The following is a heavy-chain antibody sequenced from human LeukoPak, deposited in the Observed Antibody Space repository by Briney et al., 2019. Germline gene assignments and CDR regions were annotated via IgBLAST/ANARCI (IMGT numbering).Heavy chain of an antibody. J-gene: IGHJ6*03. D-gene: IGHD2-15*01. CDR3: GGAGYYYYYYYMDV. CDR2: IYYSGST. Sequence: PSETLSLTCTVSGGSISSYYWSWIRQPPGQGLEWIGYIYYSGSTNYNPSLKSRVTISVDTSKNQFSLKLSSVTAADTAVYYCGGAGYYYYYYYMDVWGKGTTVTVSS. V-gene: IGHV4-59*01. CDR1: GGSISSYY.